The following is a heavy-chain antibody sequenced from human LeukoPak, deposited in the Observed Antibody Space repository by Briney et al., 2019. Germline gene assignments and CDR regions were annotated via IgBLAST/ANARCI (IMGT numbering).Heavy chain of an antibody. CDR2: IYTSGST. Sequence: SETLSLTCTVSGGSISSYYWSWIRQPAGKGLEWIGRIYTSGSTNYNPSLKSRVTMSVDTSKNQFSLRLSSVTAADTAVYYCARDLEKYDFWSGYSGHMDVWGKGTTVTVSS. CDR3: ARDLEKYDFWSGYSGHMDV. J-gene: IGHJ6*03. D-gene: IGHD3-3*01. V-gene: IGHV4-4*07. CDR1: GGSISSYY.